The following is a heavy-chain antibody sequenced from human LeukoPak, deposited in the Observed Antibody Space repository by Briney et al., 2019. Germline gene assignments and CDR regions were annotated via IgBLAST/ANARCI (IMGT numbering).Heavy chain of an antibody. CDR2: ITVSGST. J-gene: IGHJ4*02. CDR1: GGSISSYY. CDR3: AGSRNYYLRGDF. V-gene: IGHV4-4*07. D-gene: IGHD3-10*02. Sequence: SETLSLTCTVSGGSISSYYWTWIRQPAGKGLEWLGRITVSGSTTYNPSLKSRVLMSVDTSKNQLSLKLSSVTAADTAIYFCAGSRNYYLRGDFWGQGILVTVSA.